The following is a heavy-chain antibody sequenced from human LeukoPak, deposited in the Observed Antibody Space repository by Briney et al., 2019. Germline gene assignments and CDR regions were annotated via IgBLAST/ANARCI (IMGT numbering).Heavy chain of an antibody. CDR2: IYYSGST. D-gene: IGHD3-16*01. V-gene: IGHV4-39*01. CDR3: ARQGGTFDI. CDR1: GGSISSVSYY. J-gene: IGHJ3*02. Sequence: ETLSLTCTVSGGSISSVSYYWGWIRQPPGKGLEWIGTIYYSGSTYYNPSLKSRVTISVDTSKNHFSLKLNSVTAADTAVHYCARQGGTFDIWGQGTMVTVSS.